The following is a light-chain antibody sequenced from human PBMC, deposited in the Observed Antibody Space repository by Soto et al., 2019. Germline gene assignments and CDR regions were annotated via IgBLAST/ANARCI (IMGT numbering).Light chain of an antibody. Sequence: EIVLTQSPGTLSLSPGERATLSCRASQSVSSSYLAWYQQKPGQAPRLLIYGASSRATGMPDRFSGSGSGTDFTLTISRLEPEDFAVYSCQQYGGSPRTFGQGTRLEIK. V-gene: IGKV3-20*01. CDR2: GAS. J-gene: IGKJ5*01. CDR3: QQYGGSPRT. CDR1: QSVSSSY.